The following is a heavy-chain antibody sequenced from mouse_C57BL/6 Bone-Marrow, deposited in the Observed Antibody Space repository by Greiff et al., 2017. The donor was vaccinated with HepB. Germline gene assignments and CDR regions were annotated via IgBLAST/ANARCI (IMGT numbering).Heavy chain of an antibody. J-gene: IGHJ2*01. CDR2: INYDGSST. D-gene: IGHD1-1*02. Sequence: EVMLVESEGGLVRPGSSMKLSCTASGFTFSDYYMAWVRQVPEKGLEWVANINYDGSSTYYLDSLKSRFIISRDNAKNILYLQMSSLKSEDTATYYCARESLLWPYYFDYWGQGTTLTVSS. CDR1: GFTFSDYY. CDR3: ARESLLWPYYFDY. V-gene: IGHV5-16*01.